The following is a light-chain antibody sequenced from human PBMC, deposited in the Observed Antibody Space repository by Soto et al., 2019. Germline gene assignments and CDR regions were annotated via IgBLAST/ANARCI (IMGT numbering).Light chain of an antibody. CDR1: QSVSSY. CDR3: QQRSNWPRT. Sequence: THSPARLSVSPGDIAALSCRASQSVSSYLAWYQQKPGQAPRLLIYDASNRATGIPARFSGSGSGTDFNLTISSLEPEDFAVYYCQQRSNWPRTFGQGTKVDIK. J-gene: IGKJ1*01. CDR2: DAS. V-gene: IGKV3-11*01.